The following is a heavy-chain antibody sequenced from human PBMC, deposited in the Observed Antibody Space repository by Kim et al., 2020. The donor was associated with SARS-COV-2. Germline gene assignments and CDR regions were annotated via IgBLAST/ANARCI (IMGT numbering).Heavy chain of an antibody. Sequence: ASVKVSCKASGYTFTSYAMHWVRQAPGQRLEWMGWINAGNGHTKYSQKFQGRVTITRDTSASTAYMELSSLRSEDTAVYYCARSSGEQQLDKDWFDPWGQGTLVTVSS. CDR3: ARSSGEQQLDKDWFDP. CDR2: INAGNGHT. CDR1: GYTFTSYA. J-gene: IGHJ5*02. D-gene: IGHD6-13*01. V-gene: IGHV1-3*01.